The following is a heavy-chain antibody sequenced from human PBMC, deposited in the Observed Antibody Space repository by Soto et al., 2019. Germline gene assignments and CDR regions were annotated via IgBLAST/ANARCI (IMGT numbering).Heavy chain of an antibody. CDR1: CGSISSGDYY. D-gene: IGHD1-26*01. CDR2: IYCSGNN. V-gene: IGHV4-30-4*01. Sequence: QVQLQESGPGLVKPSQTLSLTCTVSCGSISSGDYYWSWIRQPPGKGLELIGYIYCSGNNYYNPSLKSRVTISVHTPKNQFSLKLSSVTAADTAVYYCARSYSGLNWFDPWGQGTLVTVSS. J-gene: IGHJ5*02. CDR3: ARSYSGLNWFDP.